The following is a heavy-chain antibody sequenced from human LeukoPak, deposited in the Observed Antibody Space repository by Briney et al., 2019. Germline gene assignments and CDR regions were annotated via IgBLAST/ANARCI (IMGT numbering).Heavy chain of an antibody. CDR3: ARGGYYGGSGTYGFFDY. V-gene: IGHV7-4-1*02. CDR2: INTDTGNP. J-gene: IGHJ4*03. CDR1: GYKFISYA. Sequence: ASVKVSCKGSGYKFISYAMNWVRQAPGQGPVWMGWINTDTGNPTYARGFTGQYVFSVDTSVTTAYLQINSLRTEDTAVYYCARGGYYGGSGTYGFFDYWGQGSLVTVSS. D-gene: IGHD3-10*01.